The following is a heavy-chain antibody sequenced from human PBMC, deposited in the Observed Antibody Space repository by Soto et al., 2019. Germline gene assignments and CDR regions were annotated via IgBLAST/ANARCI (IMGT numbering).Heavy chain of an antibody. Sequence: SETLSLTCTVSHGSVSSDPFYWTWIRQHPGKGLEWIGYIYYSGSTYCNPSLKSRVTISVDTSKNQFPLKVSSLTAADTAVYYCARVFNGGYCSSTSCYSYGMDVWGQGTTVTVSS. J-gene: IGHJ6*02. V-gene: IGHV4-31*03. D-gene: IGHD2-2*01. CDR2: IYYSGST. CDR1: HGSVSSDPFY. CDR3: ARVFNGGYCSSTSCYSYGMDV.